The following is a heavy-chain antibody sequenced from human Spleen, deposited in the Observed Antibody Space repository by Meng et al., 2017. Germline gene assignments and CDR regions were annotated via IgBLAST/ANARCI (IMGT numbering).Heavy chain of an antibody. J-gene: IGHJ6*02. Sequence: GGPLRLSCVASGFTFSTYSMNWVRQAPGKGLEWVSSISSSTTYIYYADSVKGRFTNSRDNAKNSLNLQMDCRRPEYTAVYYCAKDLADSFAYKIRNYYYYAMDVWGQGTTVTVSS. D-gene: IGHD5-18*01. CDR3: AKDLADSFAYKIRNYYYYAMDV. CDR2: ISSSTTYI. V-gene: IGHV3-21*01. CDR1: GFTFSTYS.